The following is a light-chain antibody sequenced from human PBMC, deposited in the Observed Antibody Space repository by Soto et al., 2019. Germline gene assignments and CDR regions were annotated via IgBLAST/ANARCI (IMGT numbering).Light chain of an antibody. V-gene: IGKV1-5*01. Sequence: DIQMTQSPYTLSASVGDRVTITFRSSQGISTWLAWYQQKPGTAPKLLIYDASSLESGVPSRFSGSGSGTEFTLTISSLQPDDSATYYCQHYNSYSEAFGQGTKVDIK. CDR1: QGISTW. J-gene: IGKJ1*01. CDR2: DAS. CDR3: QHYNSYSEA.